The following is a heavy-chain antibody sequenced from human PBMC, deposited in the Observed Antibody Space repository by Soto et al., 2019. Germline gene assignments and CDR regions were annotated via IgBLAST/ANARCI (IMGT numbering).Heavy chain of an antibody. CDR2: ISSSSSYI. V-gene: IGHV3-21*01. Sequence: GGSLRLSCAASGFTFSSYSMNWVRQAPGKGLEWVSSISSSSSYIYYADSVKGRFTISRDNAKNSLYLQMNSLRAEDTAVYYCAGDKGGSITIFGVAADAFDIWGQGTMVTVSS. CDR3: AGDKGGSITIFGVAADAFDI. J-gene: IGHJ3*02. D-gene: IGHD3-3*01. CDR1: GFTFSSYS.